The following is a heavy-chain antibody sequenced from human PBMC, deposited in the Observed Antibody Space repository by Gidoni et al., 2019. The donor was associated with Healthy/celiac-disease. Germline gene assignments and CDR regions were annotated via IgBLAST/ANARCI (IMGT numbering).Heavy chain of an antibody. V-gene: IGHV3-33*01. CDR2: IWYDGSNK. Sequence: QVQLVESGGGVVQPGRSLGLSCAASGFTFSSYGLHWVRQAPGKGLEWVAVIWYDGSNKYYADSVKGRFTISRDNSKNTLYLQMNSLRAEDTAVYYCARDTGGANDFWSGYSYYYYGMDVWGQGTTVTVSS. CDR3: ARDTGGANDFWSGYSYYYYGMDV. D-gene: IGHD3-3*01. CDR1: GFTFSSYG. J-gene: IGHJ6*02.